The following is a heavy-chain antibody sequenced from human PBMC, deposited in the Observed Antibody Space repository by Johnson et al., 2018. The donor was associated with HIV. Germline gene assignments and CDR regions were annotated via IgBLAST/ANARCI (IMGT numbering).Heavy chain of an antibody. V-gene: IGHV3-30-3*01. D-gene: IGHD3-16*01. Sequence: QVHLVESGGGVVQPGRSLRLSCAASGFTFRNYGMHWVRQAPGKGLEWVASVSFDGSNKYYADSVKGRFTISRDNSKNTLYLQMISLRTEDTAVYYCAREGESLLDAFDIWGQGTMVTVSA. CDR1: GFTFRNYG. J-gene: IGHJ3*02. CDR2: VSFDGSNK. CDR3: AREGESLLDAFDI.